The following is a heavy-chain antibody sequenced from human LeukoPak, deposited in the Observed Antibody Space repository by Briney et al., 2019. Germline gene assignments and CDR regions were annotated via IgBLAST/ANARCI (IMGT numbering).Heavy chain of an antibody. D-gene: IGHD3-10*01. J-gene: IGHJ6*02. CDR3: AGVLWFGAPLHGMDV. Sequence: SVKVSCKASGGTFSSYAISWVRQAPGQGLEWMGRIIPILGMANYAQKFQGRVTITADKSTSTAYMELSSLRSEDTAVYYCAGVLWFGAPLHGMDVWGQGTTVTVSS. V-gene: IGHV1-69*04. CDR1: GGTFSSYA. CDR2: IIPILGMA.